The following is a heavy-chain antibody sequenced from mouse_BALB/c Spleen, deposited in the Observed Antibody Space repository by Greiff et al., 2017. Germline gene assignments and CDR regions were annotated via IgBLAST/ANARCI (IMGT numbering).Heavy chain of an antibody. CDR2: IRLKSNNYAT. CDR1: GFTFSNYW. J-gene: IGHJ4*01. CDR3: TRRGLSYAMDY. D-gene: IGHD3-1*01. V-gene: IGHV6-6*02. Sequence: EVNLVESGGGLVQPGGSMKLSCVASGFTFSNYWMNWVRQSPEKGLEWVAEIRLKSNNYATHYAESVKGRFTISRDDSKSSVYLQMNNLRAEDTGIYYCTRRGLSYAMDYWGQGTSVTVSS.